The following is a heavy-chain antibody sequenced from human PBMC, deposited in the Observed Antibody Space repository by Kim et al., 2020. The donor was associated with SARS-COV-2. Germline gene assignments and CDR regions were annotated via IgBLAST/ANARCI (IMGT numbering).Heavy chain of an antibody. CDR3: AKDLCGFSAMDA. D-gene: IGHD5-12*01. V-gene: IGHV3-23*01. Sequence: GGSLRLSCTVSGFSFSSCAMSWVRQAPGKGLEWVSSISHDGNAQYYAEPVNGRFVISRDDSRDTLFLRLNSLRAEDTALYYCAKDLCGFSAMDAWGQGTT. CDR1: GFSFSSCA. CDR2: ISHDGNAQ. J-gene: IGHJ6*02.